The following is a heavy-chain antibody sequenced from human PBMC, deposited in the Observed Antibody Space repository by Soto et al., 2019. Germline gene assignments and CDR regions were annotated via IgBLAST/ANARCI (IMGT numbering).Heavy chain of an antibody. CDR2: ISASGGRT. CDR1: GFTFGNYA. V-gene: IGHV3-23*01. J-gene: IGHJ4*02. D-gene: IGHD2-15*01. CDR3: VKDLEVLSARFES. Sequence: GGSLRLSCRDSGFTFGNYAMAWVRQAPGKGLEWVSGISASGGRTYYADSAKGRFTISRDNSNNTLYLQMSSLRAEDTAVYYCVKDLEVLSARFESWGQGALVTVSS.